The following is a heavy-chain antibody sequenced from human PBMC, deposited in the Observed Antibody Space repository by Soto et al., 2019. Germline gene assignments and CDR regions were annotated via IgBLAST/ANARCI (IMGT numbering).Heavy chain of an antibody. CDR1: GFTFSSYS. V-gene: IGHV3-21*01. D-gene: IGHD3-9*01. CDR2: ISSSSSYI. CDR3: ASSGDYYDILTGYPYYMDV. Sequence: ESGGGLVKPGGSLRLSCAASGFTFSSYSMNWVRQAPGKGLEWVSSISSSSSYIYYADSVKGRFTISRDNAKNSLYLQMNSLRAEDTAVYYCASSGDYYDILTGYPYYMDVWGKGTTVTVSS. J-gene: IGHJ6*03.